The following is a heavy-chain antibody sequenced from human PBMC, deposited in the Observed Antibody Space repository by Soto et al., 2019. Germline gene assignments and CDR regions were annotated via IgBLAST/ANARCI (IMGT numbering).Heavy chain of an antibody. Sequence: TCTVSGGSVSSGSYYWSWIRQPPGKGLEWIGYIYYSGSTNYNPSLKSRVTISVDTSKNQFSLKLSSVTAADTAVYYCARRGRTLLLRSTTEEEDKDYWGQGTLVTVSS. J-gene: IGHJ4*02. CDR3: ARRGRTLLLRSTTEEEDKDY. V-gene: IGHV4-61*01. CDR1: GGSVSSGSYY. CDR2: IYYSGST. D-gene: IGHD3-3*01.